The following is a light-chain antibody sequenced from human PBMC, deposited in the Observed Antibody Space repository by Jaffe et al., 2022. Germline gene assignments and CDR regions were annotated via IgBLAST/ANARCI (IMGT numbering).Light chain of an antibody. Sequence: DIQMTQSPSTLSASVGDRVTITCRASQSISSWLAWYQQKPGKAPKLLIYKASSLESGVPSRFSGSGSGTEFTLTISSLQPDDFATYYCQQYNSYPPYEYTFGQGTKLEIK. J-gene: IGKJ2*01. CDR2: KAS. CDR1: QSISSW. CDR3: QQYNSYPPYEYT. V-gene: IGKV1-5*03.